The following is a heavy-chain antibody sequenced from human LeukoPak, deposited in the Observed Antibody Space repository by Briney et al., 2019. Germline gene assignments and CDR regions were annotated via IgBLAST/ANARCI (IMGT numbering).Heavy chain of an antibody. CDR2: ISGSGVGA. Sequence: GGSLRLSCAVSGFTFSSDSMTWVRQAPGKALEWVSTISGSGVGAFYADPVKGRFTISRDNSKNTLYLHMNHLSAEDTAVYYCAKDSFSSNWGQGTLVTVSS. V-gene: IGHV3-23*01. J-gene: IGHJ4*02. CDR1: GFTFSSDS. CDR3: AKDSFSSN.